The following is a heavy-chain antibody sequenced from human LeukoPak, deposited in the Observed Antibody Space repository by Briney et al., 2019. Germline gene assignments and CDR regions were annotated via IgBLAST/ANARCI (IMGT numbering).Heavy chain of an antibody. D-gene: IGHD1-1*01. J-gene: IGHJ6*03. CDR3: ARVNWNYYYYMDV. V-gene: IGHV4-38-2*02. CDR2: IYHSGST. Sequence: SETLSLTCTVSGCSISSGYYWGWIRQPPGKGLEWIGSIYHSGSTYYNPSLKSRVTISVDTSKNQFSLKLSSVTAADTAVYYCARVNWNYYYYMDVWGKGTTVTVSS. CDR1: GCSISSGYY.